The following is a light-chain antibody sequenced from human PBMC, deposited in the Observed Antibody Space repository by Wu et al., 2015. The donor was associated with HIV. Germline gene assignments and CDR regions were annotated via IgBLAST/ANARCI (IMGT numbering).Light chain of an antibody. V-gene: IGKV3-15*01. CDR1: QSISSN. J-gene: IGKJ2*01. CDR3: QQYHHWPPYT. CDR2: GAS. Sequence: EIILTQSPATLSLSPGESASLSCNSSQSISSNLAWYQQKGGQAPRLLTNGASTRTPGFPARFTGSGSGTEFTLTISDIQSEDVAVYYCQQYHHWPPYTFGRGTRLEIK.